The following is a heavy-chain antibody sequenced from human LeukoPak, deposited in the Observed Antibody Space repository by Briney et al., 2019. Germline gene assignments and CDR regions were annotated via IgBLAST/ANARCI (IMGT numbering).Heavy chain of an antibody. D-gene: IGHD1-26*01. CDR3: AKDPYITLPTTWFDP. J-gene: IGHJ5*02. CDR1: GFTFSDYY. V-gene: IGHV3-11*01. Sequence: GGSLRLSCAASGFTFSDYYMSWIRQAPGKGLEWVSYISSSGSTIYYADSVKGRFTISRDNAKNSLYLQMNSLRAEDTAVYYCAKDPYITLPTTWFDPWGQGTLVTVSS. CDR2: ISSSGSTI.